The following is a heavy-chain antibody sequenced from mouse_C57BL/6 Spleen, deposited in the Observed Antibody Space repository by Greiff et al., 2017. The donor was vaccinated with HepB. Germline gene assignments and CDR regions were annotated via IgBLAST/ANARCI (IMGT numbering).Heavy chain of an antibody. CDR1: GYTFTSYW. CDR2: IDPSDSET. V-gene: IGHV1-52*01. D-gene: IGHD2-4*01. J-gene: IGHJ3*01. Sequence: VQLQQPGAELVRPGSSVKLSCKASGYTFTSYWMHWVKQRPIQGLEWIGNIDPSDSETHYNQKFKDKATLTVDKSSSTAYMQLSSLTSEDSAVYDCARSDYDYDGGFAYWGQGTLVTVSA. CDR3: ARSDYDYDGGFAY.